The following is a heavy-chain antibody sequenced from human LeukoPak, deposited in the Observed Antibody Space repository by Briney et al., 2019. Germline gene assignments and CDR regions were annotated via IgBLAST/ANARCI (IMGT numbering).Heavy chain of an antibody. V-gene: IGHV4-34*01. CDR2: INHSGST. D-gene: IGHD4-23*01. CDR1: GGSFSGYY. CDR3: AREVADYGGYYYYHYMDV. Sequence: SETLSLTCAVYGGSFSGYYWSWIRQPSGKGLEWIGEINHSGSTNYNPSLKSRVTISVDTSKNQFSLKLSSVTAADTAMYYCAREVADYGGYYYYHYMDVWGKGTTVTISS. J-gene: IGHJ6*03.